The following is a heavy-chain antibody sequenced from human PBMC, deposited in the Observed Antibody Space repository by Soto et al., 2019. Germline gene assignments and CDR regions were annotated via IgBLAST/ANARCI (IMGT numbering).Heavy chain of an antibody. D-gene: IGHD6-13*01. CDR3: ARADLAAAPDY. CDR2: IYYSGST. CDR1: GGSISSYY. V-gene: IGHV4-59*01. Sequence: SETLSLTCTVSGGSISSYYWSWIRQPPGKGLEWIGYIYYSGSTNYNPSLKSRVTISVDTSKNQFSLKLSSVTAADTAVYYCARADLAAAPDYWGQGTLVTVS. J-gene: IGHJ4*02.